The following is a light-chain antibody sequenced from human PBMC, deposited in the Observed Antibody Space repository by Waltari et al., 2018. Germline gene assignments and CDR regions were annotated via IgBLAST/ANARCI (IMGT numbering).Light chain of an antibody. CDR2: GGP. CDR3: FSYADGRSLV. J-gene: IGLJ2*01. V-gene: IGLV2-23*01. CDR1: STDLGSSTL. Sequence: QSALTQPASVSGSPGQSITISCTGSSTDLGSSTLVAWYQHHPDKAPKLPLYGGPERPSGISHRFSGSKSGNTASLTISKLQAEDEADYYCFSYADGRSLVFGGGTKLTVL.